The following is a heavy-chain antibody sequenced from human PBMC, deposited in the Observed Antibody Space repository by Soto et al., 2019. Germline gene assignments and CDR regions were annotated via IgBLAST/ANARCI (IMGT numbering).Heavy chain of an antibody. D-gene: IGHD2-2*01. V-gene: IGHV4-31*03. CDR1: GGSISSGGYY. CDR2: IYYSGST. CDR3: ARARYYCSGTSCYYFDY. Sequence: SETLSLTCTVSGGSISSGGYYWSWIRQDPGKGLEWIGYIYYSGSTYYNPSLKSRVTISVDMSKNQFSLQLSSVTAADTAVYYCARARYYCSGTSCYYFDYWGQGTRVTVSS. J-gene: IGHJ4*02.